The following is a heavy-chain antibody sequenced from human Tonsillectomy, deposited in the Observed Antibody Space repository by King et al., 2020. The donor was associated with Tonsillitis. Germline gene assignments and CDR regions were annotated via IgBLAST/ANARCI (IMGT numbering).Heavy chain of an antibody. D-gene: IGHD2-2*02. CDR2: IYDSVST. CDR1: GGSISSDGYY. CDR3: ARLGDQLLYYFDY. J-gene: IGHJ4*02. Sequence: PLQESGPGLVKPSQTLSLTCTVSGGSISSDGYYWSWLRQHPGKGLEWIGYIYDSVSTHYNPSLKSRVTISVDTSKKQFSLKLTSVTAADTAVYYCARLGDQLLYYFDYWGQGTLVTVSS. V-gene: IGHV4-31*03.